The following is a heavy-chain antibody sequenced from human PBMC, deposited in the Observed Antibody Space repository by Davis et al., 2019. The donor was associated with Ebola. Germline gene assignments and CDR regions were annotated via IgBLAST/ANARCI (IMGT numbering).Heavy chain of an antibody. CDR1: GGTFSSYA. D-gene: IGHD2-2*01. J-gene: IGHJ4*02. V-gene: IGHV1-69*06. Sequence: SVKVSCKASGGTFSSYAISWVRQAPGQGLEWMGGIIPIFGTANYAQKFQGRVTITADKSTSTAYMELSSLRSEDTAVYYCARGPESCRSFSCPYYFDSWGQGTLVAVSS. CDR2: IIPIFGTA. CDR3: ARGPESCRSFSCPYYFDS.